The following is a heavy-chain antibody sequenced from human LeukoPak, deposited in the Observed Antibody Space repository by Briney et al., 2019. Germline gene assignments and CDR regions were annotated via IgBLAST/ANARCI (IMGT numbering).Heavy chain of an antibody. CDR1: GYTFTSYA. V-gene: IGHV7-4-1*02. CDR2: INTNTGNP. Sequence: ASVKVSCKASGYTFTSYAMNWVRQAPGQGLEWMGWINTNTGNPTYAQGFTGRFVFSLDTSVSTAYLQISSLKAEDTAVYYCARGSYSSGSLYFDYWGQGTLVTVSS. D-gene: IGHD6-19*01. J-gene: IGHJ4*02. CDR3: ARGSYSSGSLYFDY.